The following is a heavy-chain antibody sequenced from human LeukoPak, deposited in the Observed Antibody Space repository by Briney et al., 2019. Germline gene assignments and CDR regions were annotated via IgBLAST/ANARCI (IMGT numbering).Heavy chain of an antibody. CDR2: ISSSSSYI. CDR3: AKDDSTSWYTGPADS. Sequence: GGSLRLSCAASGFTFSSYSMNWVRQAPGKGLEWVSSISSSSSYIYYADSVKGRFTISRDNAKNSLYLQMNSLRAEDTAVYYCAKDDSTSWYTGPADSWGQGTLVTVSS. D-gene: IGHD2-2*01. V-gene: IGHV3-21*04. J-gene: IGHJ4*02. CDR1: GFTFSSYS.